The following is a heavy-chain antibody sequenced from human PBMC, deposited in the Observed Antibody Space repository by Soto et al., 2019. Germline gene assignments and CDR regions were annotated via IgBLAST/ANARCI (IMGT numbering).Heavy chain of an antibody. CDR2: ISSSSSYI. V-gene: IGHV3-21*01. J-gene: IGHJ4*02. D-gene: IGHD2-21*01. CDR1: GFTFSSYS. CDR3: AKDQILWSRRGYYFDY. Sequence: LRLSCSASGFTFSSYSMNWVHQAPLKGLEWVSSISSSSSYIYYADSVKGRFTISRDNSKNTLYLQMNSLRAEDTAVYYCAKDQILWSRRGYYFDYWGQGTLVTVSS.